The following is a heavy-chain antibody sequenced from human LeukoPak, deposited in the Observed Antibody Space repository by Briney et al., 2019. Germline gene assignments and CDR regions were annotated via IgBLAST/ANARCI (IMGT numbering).Heavy chain of an antibody. D-gene: IGHD3-10*01. Sequence: PSETLSLTCTVSGGSISSSSYYWGWIRQPPGKGLEWIGNIYYPGSTYYNPSLKSRVTISVDTSKNQFSLIVSSVTAADTAVYYCARGPGDYWGQGTLVTVSS. J-gene: IGHJ4*02. V-gene: IGHV4-39*07. CDR3: ARGPGDY. CDR2: IYYPGST. CDR1: GGSISSSSYY.